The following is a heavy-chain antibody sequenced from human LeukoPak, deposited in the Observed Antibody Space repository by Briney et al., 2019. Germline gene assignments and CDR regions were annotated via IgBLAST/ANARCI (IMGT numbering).Heavy chain of an antibody. J-gene: IGHJ4*02. D-gene: IGHD6-19*01. Sequence: PGGSLRLSCAASGFTFSSYGMHWVRQAPGKGPEWVAVISYDGGNKYYADSVKGRFTISRDNSKNTLYLQMNSLRVEDTAVYYCAKDSSSGWYASFDYWGQGTLVTVSS. V-gene: IGHV3-30*18. CDR2: ISYDGGNK. CDR1: GFTFSSYG. CDR3: AKDSSSGWYASFDY.